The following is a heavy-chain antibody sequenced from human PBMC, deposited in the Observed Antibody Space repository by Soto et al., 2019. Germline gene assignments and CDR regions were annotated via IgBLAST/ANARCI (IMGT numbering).Heavy chain of an antibody. D-gene: IGHD4-17*01. J-gene: IGHJ2*01. V-gene: IGHV4-34*01. Sequence: SETLSLTCAVYGGSFSGYYWSWIRQPPGKGLEWIGEINHSGSTNYNPSLKSRVTISVDTSKNQFSLKLSSVTAADTAVYYCARMTTVPKRGLRYFDLWGRGTLVTVSS. CDR1: GGSFSGYY. CDR2: INHSGST. CDR3: ARMTTVPKRGLRYFDL.